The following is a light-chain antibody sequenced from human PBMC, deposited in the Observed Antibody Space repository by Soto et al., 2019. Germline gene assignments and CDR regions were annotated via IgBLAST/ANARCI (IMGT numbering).Light chain of an antibody. V-gene: IGKV4-1*01. Sequence: VSLGDRATINRKSSQSVLFTSNNKNYLGWFQQKPRRPPKLLLSWASTRESGVPDRFSGSGSGTDFTLTISSLQSEDFALYCCQQGKIWTTDFAQGTIVEIK. J-gene: IGKJ1*01. CDR2: WAS. CDR1: QSVLFTSNNKNY. CDR3: QQGKIWTTD.